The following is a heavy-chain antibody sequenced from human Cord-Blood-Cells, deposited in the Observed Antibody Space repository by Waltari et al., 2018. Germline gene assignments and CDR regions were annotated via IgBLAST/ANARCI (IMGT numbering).Heavy chain of an antibody. V-gene: IGHV1-18*01. Sequence: QVQLVQSGAEVKKPGASVKVSCTASGYTFTSSGISWVRQAPGQGLEWMGWISAYNGNTNYAQKLQGRVTMTTDTSTSTAYMELRSLRSDDTAVYYCARDLAPYYDFWSGYYGAFDIWGQGTMVTVSS. J-gene: IGHJ3*02. CDR3: ARDLAPYYDFWSGYYGAFDI. D-gene: IGHD3-3*01. CDR1: GYTFTSSG. CDR2: ISAYNGNT.